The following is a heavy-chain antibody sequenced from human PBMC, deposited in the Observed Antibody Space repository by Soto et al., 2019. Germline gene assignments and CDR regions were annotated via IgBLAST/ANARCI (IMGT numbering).Heavy chain of an antibody. D-gene: IGHD1-1*01. V-gene: IGHV3-30*18. Sequence: GGSLRLSCAASGFTFSSYGMHWVRQAPGKGLEWVAVISYDGGNKYYADSVKGRFTISRDNSKNTLYLQMNSLRAEDTAVYYCAKEKGNRVVGDAFDIWGQGTMVTVSS. CDR2: ISYDGGNK. CDR3: AKEKGNRVVGDAFDI. J-gene: IGHJ3*02. CDR1: GFTFSSYG.